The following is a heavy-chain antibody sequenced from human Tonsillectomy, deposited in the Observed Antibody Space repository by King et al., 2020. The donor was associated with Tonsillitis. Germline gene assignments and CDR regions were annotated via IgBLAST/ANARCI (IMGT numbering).Heavy chain of an antibody. Sequence: VQLVESGAEVKKPGASVKVSCKASGYTFTGYYMHWVRQAPGQGLEWMGWINPNSGGTNYAQKFQGRVTMTRDTSITTAYMELSRLRSDDTAVYYCARDGGDDVWGSYRRGEVNWFDPWGQGTLVTVSS. CDR1: GYTFTGYY. CDR3: ARDGGDDVWGSYRRGEVNWFDP. J-gene: IGHJ5*02. CDR2: INPNSGGT. V-gene: IGHV1-2*02. D-gene: IGHD3-16*02.